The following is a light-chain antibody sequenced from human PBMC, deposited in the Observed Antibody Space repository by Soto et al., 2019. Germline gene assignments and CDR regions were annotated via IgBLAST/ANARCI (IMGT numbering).Light chain of an antibody. CDR3: QQYNHQPLT. CDR1: QPLNHW. J-gene: IGKJ4*01. V-gene: IGKV1-5*01. CDR2: DAS. Sequence: DIQMTQSPSTLSASVGDRVTITCRASQPLNHWVAWYQQKPGKAPKLLLYDASTLETGVPSRFSGGGSGTDFTLTINTLQPDDFATYSCQQYNHQPLTFGGGTKVEIK.